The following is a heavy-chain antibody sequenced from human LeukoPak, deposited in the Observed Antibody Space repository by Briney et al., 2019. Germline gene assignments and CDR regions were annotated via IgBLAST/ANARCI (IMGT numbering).Heavy chain of an antibody. CDR3: ARNMVRGVTHSFDI. Sequence: SETESLTCTVSGVSVSSDNYYWSWIRQPPGRGLEWVGCVHYSGSTNYSPSVKSRVTIFIDTSRNHFSLKLSSVTAADTAVYYCARNMVRGVTHSFDIWGQGTIVSVSS. CDR1: GVSVSSDNYY. J-gene: IGHJ3*02. CDR2: VHYSGST. D-gene: IGHD3-10*01. V-gene: IGHV4-61*03.